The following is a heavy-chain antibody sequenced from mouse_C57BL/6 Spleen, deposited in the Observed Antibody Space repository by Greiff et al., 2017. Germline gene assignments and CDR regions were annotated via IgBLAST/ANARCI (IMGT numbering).Heavy chain of an antibody. J-gene: IGHJ4*01. D-gene: IGHD2-3*01. CDR3: ARECYDPSYAMDY. CDR1: GYTFTSYW. Sequence: QVQLQQPGAELVKPGASVKMSCKASGYTFTSYWITWVKQRPGQGLEWIGDIYPGSGSTNYNEKFKSKATLTVDTSSSTAYMQLSSLTSEDSAVYYCARECYDPSYAMDYWGQGTSVTVSS. CDR2: IYPGSGST. V-gene: IGHV1-55*01.